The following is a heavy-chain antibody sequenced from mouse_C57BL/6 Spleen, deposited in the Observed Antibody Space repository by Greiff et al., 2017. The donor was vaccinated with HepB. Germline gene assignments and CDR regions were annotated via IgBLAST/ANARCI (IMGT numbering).Heavy chain of an antibody. J-gene: IGHJ3*01. CDR1: GYTFTSYW. V-gene: IGHV1-55*01. Sequence: VQLQQSGAELVKPGASVKMSCKASGYTFTSYWITWVKQRPGQGLEWIGDIYPGSGSTNYNEKFKSKATLTVDTSSSTAYMQLSSLTSEDSAVYYCAREETAQDAFAYWGQGTLVTVSA. CDR2: IYPGSGST. CDR3: AREETAQDAFAY. D-gene: IGHD3-2*02.